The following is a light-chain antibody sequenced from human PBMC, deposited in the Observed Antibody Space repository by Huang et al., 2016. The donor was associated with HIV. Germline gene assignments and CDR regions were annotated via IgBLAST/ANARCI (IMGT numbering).Light chain of an antibody. J-gene: IGKJ1*01. CDR1: QSVNSRY. Sequence: EIVLTQSPGTLSLSPGESATLSCRASQSVNSRYLAWYQQKPGQAPRLLIYRTSSTATGIPDRFSGSGSGTDFTLTISRLEPEDFAVYYCQQYGNSPWTFGQGTKVEIK. CDR3: QQYGNSPWT. CDR2: RTS. V-gene: IGKV3-20*01.